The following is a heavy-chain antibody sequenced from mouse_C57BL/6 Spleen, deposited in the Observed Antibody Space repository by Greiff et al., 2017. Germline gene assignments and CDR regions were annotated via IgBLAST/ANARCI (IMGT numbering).Heavy chain of an antibody. D-gene: IGHD2-5*01. CDR1: GYTFTDYE. V-gene: IGHV1-15*01. CDR3: TREDYYSNLFAY. J-gene: IGHJ3*01. Sequence: QVHVKQSGAELVRPGASVTLSCKASGYTFTDYEMHWVKQTPVHGLAWIGAIDPETGGTAYNQKFKGKAILTADKSSSTAYMELRSLTSEDSAVYYCTREDYYSNLFAYWGQGTLVTVSA. CDR2: IDPETGGT.